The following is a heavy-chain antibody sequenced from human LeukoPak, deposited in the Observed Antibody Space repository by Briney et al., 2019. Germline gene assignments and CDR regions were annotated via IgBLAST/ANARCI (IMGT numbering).Heavy chain of an antibody. Sequence: GGSLRLSCAASGFTFSSYWMSWVRQAPGKGLEWVAVIWYDGSNKYYADSVKGRFTISRDNSKNTLYLQMNSLRAEDTAVYYCARGRLDYYGSGSLHMFFDYWGQGTLVTVSS. J-gene: IGHJ4*02. CDR2: IWYDGSNK. V-gene: IGHV3-33*08. D-gene: IGHD3-10*01. CDR3: ARGRLDYYGSGSLHMFFDY. CDR1: GFTFSSYW.